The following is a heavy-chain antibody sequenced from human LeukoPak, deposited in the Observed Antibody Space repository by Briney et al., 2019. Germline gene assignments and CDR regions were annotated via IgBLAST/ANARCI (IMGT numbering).Heavy chain of an antibody. J-gene: IGHJ4*02. CDR3: AGGVLPYYFDY. Sequence: PGGSLRLSCAASGFTVNNNYMSWVRQAPGKGLEWVSVIYSGGSTFYADSVEGRLTISRDNSKNTLYLHMDSLRAEDTAVYYCAGGVLPYYFDYWGQGTLVTVSS. CDR2: IYSGGST. CDR1: GFTVNNNY. V-gene: IGHV3-66*01.